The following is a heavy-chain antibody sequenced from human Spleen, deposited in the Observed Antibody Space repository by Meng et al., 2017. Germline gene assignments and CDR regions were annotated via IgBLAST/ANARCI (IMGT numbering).Heavy chain of an antibody. J-gene: IGHJ4*02. V-gene: IGHV4-34*01. CDR3: ARVPNTMAHDFDS. CDR1: GGLFRDYH. D-gene: IGHD5-24*01. Sequence: VWFQHCVVGLFNPSETLHCPCFVSGGLFRDYHLSWTRQTPGKGLEWIGKINHSGSTNYNTSLESRDTISVDTSQNNLSLQLSYVTAADSAVYCCARVPNTMAHDFDSWGQGTLVTVSS. CDR2: INHSGST.